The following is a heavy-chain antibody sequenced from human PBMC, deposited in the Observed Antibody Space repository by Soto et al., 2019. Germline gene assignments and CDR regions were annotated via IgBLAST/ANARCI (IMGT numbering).Heavy chain of an antibody. V-gene: IGHV3-30*18. D-gene: IGHD3-22*01. CDR2: ISFERSNK. CDR3: GKGGYYYDTSAFDY. Sequence: PGGSLRLSCAASGFTFSSNGMHWVRQDQGKGLDWMAVISFERSNKYYADSVKGRSTISSDTSKNTLYLQMNRLRAEDTAVYYWGKGGYYYDTSAFDYRGLGTLVTVS. J-gene: IGHJ4*02. CDR1: GFTFSSNG.